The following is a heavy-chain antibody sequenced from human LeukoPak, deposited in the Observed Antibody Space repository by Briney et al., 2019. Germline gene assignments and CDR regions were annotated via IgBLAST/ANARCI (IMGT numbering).Heavy chain of an antibody. CDR3: ARDLIVGATFWFDP. CDR1: GFTFSSYS. D-gene: IGHD1-26*01. V-gene: IGHV3-48*01. CDR2: ISSSSSTI. J-gene: IGHJ5*02. Sequence: GGSLRLSCAASGFTFSSYSMNWVRQAPGKGLEWVSYISSSSSTIYYADSVKGRFTISRDNAKDSLYLQMNSLRAEDTAVYYCARDLIVGATFWFDPWGQGTLVTVSS.